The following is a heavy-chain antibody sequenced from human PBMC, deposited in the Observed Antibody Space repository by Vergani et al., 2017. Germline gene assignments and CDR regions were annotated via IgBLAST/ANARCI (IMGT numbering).Heavy chain of an antibody. D-gene: IGHD2-15*01. CDR3: ARDPKSYCSGGSCFSVWGAFDI. CDR2: ISHRGST. CDR1: GDSFRSNKW. Sequence: VQLQESGPGLVKPPGTLSLTRAVSGDSFRSNKWWTWVRQSSGKTLEWIGEISHRGSTNYNPSLKGRVTLSLDTSKNQFSLRLSSVTAADTAVYYCARDPKSYCSGGSCFSVWGAFDIWGRGTTVTVSS. J-gene: IGHJ3*02. V-gene: IGHV4-4*03.